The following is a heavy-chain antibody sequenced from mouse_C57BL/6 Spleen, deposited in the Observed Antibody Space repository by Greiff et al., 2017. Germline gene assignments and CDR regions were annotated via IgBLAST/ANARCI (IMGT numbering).Heavy chain of an antibody. CDR2: ISYDGSN. D-gene: IGHD2-10*01. Sequence: EVHLVESGPGLVKPSQSLSLTCSVTGYSITSGYYWNWIRQFPGNKLEWMGYISYDGSNNYNPSLKNRISITRDTSKNQFFLKLNSVTTEDTATYYCARAYFRDYFDYWGQGATLTVSS. CDR3: ARAYFRDYFDY. V-gene: IGHV3-6*01. J-gene: IGHJ2*01. CDR1: GYSITSGYY.